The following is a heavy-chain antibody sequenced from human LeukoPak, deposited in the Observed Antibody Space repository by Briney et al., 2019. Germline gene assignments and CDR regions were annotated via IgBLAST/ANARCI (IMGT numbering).Heavy chain of an antibody. CDR1: GDSFSSNSVA. CDR2: TYHRSKWFN. D-gene: IGHD2-15*01. V-gene: IGHV6-1*01. CDR3: VRAAVVVLATMFDY. J-gene: IGHJ4*02. Sequence: SQTLSLTCAISGDSFSSNSVAWNWFRQSPSRGLEWLGRTYHRSKWFNEYAFSMKSRLTIYHDTSNNQFSLVLNSVTPEDTAVYYCVRAAVVVLATMFDYWGQGTLVTVSS.